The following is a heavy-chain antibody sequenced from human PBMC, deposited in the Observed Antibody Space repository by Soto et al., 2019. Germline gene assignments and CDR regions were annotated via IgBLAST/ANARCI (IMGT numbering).Heavy chain of an antibody. CDR2: INPSGGST. J-gene: IGHJ4*02. V-gene: IGHV1-46*01. D-gene: IGHD6-13*01. Sequence: QVQLVQSGAEVKKPGASVKVSCKASGYTFTSYYMHWVRQAPGQGLEWMGIINPSGGSTSYAQKFQGRVTMTRDTSTSTVYMELSSLRSEDTAVYYCARMYSSSWYGVETYYFDYGVQGTLVTVSS. CDR3: ARMYSSSWYGVETYYFDY. CDR1: GYTFTSYY.